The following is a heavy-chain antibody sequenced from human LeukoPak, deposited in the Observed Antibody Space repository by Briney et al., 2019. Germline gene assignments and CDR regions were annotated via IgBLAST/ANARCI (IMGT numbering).Heavy chain of an antibody. V-gene: IGHV3-48*03. CDR2: ISSSGHMI. Sequence: GGSLRLSCVASGFIFSNHEMYWVRQAPGKGLEGLSYISSSGHMIYYADSVKGRFTVSRDNAKNSLYLQMNPLRDEDTALYYCARIGTHVGQTDYWGQGTLVIVSS. CDR1: GFIFSNHE. CDR3: ARIGTHVGQTDY. D-gene: IGHD1-26*01. J-gene: IGHJ4*02.